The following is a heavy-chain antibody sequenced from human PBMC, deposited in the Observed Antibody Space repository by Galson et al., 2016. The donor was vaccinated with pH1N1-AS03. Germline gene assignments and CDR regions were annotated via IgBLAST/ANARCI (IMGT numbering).Heavy chain of an antibody. D-gene: IGHD4-17*01. V-gene: IGHV3-15*01. J-gene: IGHJ3*02. CDR2: IKNRENGRTT. CDR3: TTDDYGDYRGTGAGTNDAFDM. CDR1: GFTFSNAW. Sequence: SLRLSCAASGFTFSNAWMSWVRQAPGKGLEWVGIIKNRENGRTTDYAAPVTGRFTISRDDSKNTLYLQMNSLKTEDTAVYYCTTDDYGDYRGTGAGTNDAFDMWGQGTMVTVSS.